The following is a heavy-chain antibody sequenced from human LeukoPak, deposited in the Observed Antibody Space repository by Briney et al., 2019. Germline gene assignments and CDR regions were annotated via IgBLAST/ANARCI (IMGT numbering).Heavy chain of an antibody. CDR3: AREAGTTMIVIPPDY. Sequence: PGGSLRLSCAASGFTFSSYSMNWVRQAPGRGLEWVSIIWYDGSNKYYADSVKGRFTISRDNSKNTLYLQMNSLRAEDTAVYYCAREAGTTMIVIPPDYWGQGTLVTVSS. J-gene: IGHJ4*02. V-gene: IGHV3-33*08. D-gene: IGHD3-22*01. CDR2: IWYDGSNK. CDR1: GFTFSSYS.